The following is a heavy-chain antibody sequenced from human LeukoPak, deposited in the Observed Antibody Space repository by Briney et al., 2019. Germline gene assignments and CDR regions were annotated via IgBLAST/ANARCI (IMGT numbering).Heavy chain of an antibody. V-gene: IGHV4-31*03. CDR2: IYYSGST. D-gene: IGHD6-19*01. CDR1: GGSSSSGGYY. J-gene: IGHJ4*02. CDR3: ARGSNSGWRRPFDY. Sequence: SETLSLTGTVSGGSSSSGGYYWSWIRQHPGKGLEWIGYIYYSGSTYYNPSLKSRVTISVDTSKNQFSLKLSSVTAADTAVYYCARGSNSGWRRPFDYWGQGTLVTVSS.